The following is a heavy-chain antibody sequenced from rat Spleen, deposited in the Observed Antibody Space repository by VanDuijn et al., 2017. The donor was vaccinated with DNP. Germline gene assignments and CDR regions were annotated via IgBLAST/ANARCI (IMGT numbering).Heavy chain of an antibody. Sequence: EVQLVESGGDLVQPGRSLKLSCVASGFTFNDYWMTWIRQVPGKGLEWVASISSNDGHTYYPDSVKGRFTISRDDAKNTLYLQLSSLRSEDTATYYCARALKWGWYLDSWGPGTMVTVSS. CDR3: ARALKWGWYLDS. CDR1: GFTFNDYW. V-gene: IGHV5-31*01. J-gene: IGHJ1*01. CDR2: ISSNDGHT. D-gene: IGHD3-7*01.